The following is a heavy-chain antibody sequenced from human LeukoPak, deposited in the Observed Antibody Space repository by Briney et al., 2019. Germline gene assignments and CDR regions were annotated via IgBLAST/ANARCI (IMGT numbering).Heavy chain of an antibody. Sequence: GGSLRLSCAASGFAFNDAWMRWVRQDPGKGLEWVGRIKRKTDGGTTDYAAPVKGRFTISRDDSKNTLYLQMNSLTTEDTGVYYCTTALRWEPPIFDYWGQGTQVTVSS. D-gene: IGHD1-26*01. J-gene: IGHJ4*02. V-gene: IGHV3-15*01. CDR3: TTALRWEPPIFDY. CDR2: IKRKTDGGTT. CDR1: GFAFNDAW.